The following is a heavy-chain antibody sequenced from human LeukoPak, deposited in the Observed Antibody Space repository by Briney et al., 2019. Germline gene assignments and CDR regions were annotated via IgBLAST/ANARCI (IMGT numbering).Heavy chain of an antibody. Sequence: ASVKVSCKASGYTFTGHHVYWVRQAPGQGLEWMGWINPNSGGTNFVQKFQGRVTMTRDTSISTAYMELSSLRSDDTAVYYCALSTVATEAFDIWGQGTMVTVSS. CDR3: ALSTVATEAFDI. V-gene: IGHV1-2*02. CDR1: GYTFTGHH. CDR2: INPNSGGT. D-gene: IGHD4-17*01. J-gene: IGHJ3*02.